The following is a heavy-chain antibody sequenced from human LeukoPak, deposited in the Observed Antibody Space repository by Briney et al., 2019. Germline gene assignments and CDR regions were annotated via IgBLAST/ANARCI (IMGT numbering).Heavy chain of an antibody. CDR1: GFTFDDYG. CDR2: INWNGGST. CDR3: XRVPDYDFWSGYDDAFXX. Sequence: GGSLRLSCAASGFTFDDYGMSWVRQAPGKGLEWVSGINWNGGSTGYADSVKGRFTISRDNAKNSLYLQMNSLRAEDTALYYCXRVPDYDFWSGYDDAFXXWGQXTXVT. D-gene: IGHD3-3*01. V-gene: IGHV3-20*04. J-gene: IGHJ3*01.